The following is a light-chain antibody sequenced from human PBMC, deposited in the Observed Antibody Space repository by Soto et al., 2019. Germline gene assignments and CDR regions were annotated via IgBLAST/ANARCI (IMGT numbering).Light chain of an antibody. CDR2: AAS. V-gene: IGKV1-39*01. Sequence: DIPMTQSPSSLSASVGDRVTITCRASQSISSYLNWYQQKPGKAPKLLIYAASSLQSGVPSRFSGSGSGTNFTLTISSLQPEDFATYYCQQSHSTLLFTFGPGTKVDIK. J-gene: IGKJ3*01. CDR1: QSISSY. CDR3: QQSHSTLLFT.